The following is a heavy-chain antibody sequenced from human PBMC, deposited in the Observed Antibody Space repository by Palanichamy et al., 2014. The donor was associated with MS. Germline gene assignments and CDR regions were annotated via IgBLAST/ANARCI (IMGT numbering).Heavy chain of an antibody. D-gene: IGHD2-2*01. CDR2: LNQHGSEK. V-gene: IGHV3-7*01. Sequence: EVQLVESGGGLVQPGGSLRLSCAASGFSFSSSWMSWVRQAPGKGLECMANLNQHGSEKYYVDSVEGRFTISRDNPKNSLYLQMNTLRADDTAVYYCARLRSRPKSSFDYWGQGTLVTVSS. CDR1: GFSFSSSW. J-gene: IGHJ4*02. CDR3: ARLRSRPKSSFDY.